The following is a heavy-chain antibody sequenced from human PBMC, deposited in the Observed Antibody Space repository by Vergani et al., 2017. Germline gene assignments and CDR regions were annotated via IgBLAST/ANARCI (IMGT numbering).Heavy chain of an antibody. V-gene: IGHV4-61*02. J-gene: IGHJ3*02. CDR2: IYTSGAT. D-gene: IGHD3-3*01. CDR1: GGSFSTGGQS. CDR3: ARAPIGSTIFGVVIIRFAFDI. Sequence: QVNLQESGPGLVKPSQTLSLTCTVSGGSFSTGGQSWTWLRQSAGKGLEWIGRIYTSGATNYNPSLRSRAIMSVDASKNQFSLKLSSVTAADTAVYYCARAPIGSTIFGVVIIRFAFDIWGQGTMVTVSS.